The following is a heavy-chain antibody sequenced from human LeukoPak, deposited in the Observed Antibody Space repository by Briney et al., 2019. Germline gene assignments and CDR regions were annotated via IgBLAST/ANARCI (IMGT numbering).Heavy chain of an antibody. V-gene: IGHV3-23*01. Sequence: PGGSLRPSCAASEFIFNSYAMSWLRQAPGKGLEWVSAISGSGGSTYYADSVRGRLTISRDNSKNTLYLQMNSLRAEDTAVYYCAKSGASIAARPMDYWGQGTLVTVSS. CDR3: AKSGASIAARPMDY. CDR2: ISGSGGST. D-gene: IGHD6-6*01. CDR1: EFIFNSYA. J-gene: IGHJ4*02.